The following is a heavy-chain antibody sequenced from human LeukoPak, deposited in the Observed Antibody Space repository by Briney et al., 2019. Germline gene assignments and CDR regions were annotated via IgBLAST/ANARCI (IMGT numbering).Heavy chain of an antibody. J-gene: IGHJ6*03. D-gene: IGHD5-18*01. CDR2: IYTSGST. Sequence: PSETLSLTCTVSGGSIISYYWSWIRQPAGKGLEWIGRIYTSGSTNHNPSLKSRVTMSVDTSKNQFSLKLSSVTAADTAVYYCARAPHVYTAMVDYYYYFMDVWGKGTPVTVSS. V-gene: IGHV4-4*07. CDR3: ARAPHVYTAMVDYYYYFMDV. CDR1: GGSIISYY.